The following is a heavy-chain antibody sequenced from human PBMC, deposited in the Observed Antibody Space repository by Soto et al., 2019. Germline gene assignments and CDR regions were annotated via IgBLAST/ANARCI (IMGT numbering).Heavy chain of an antibody. CDR1: GFTFSIYS. J-gene: IGHJ6*02. Sequence: PGGSLRLSCAASGFTFSIYSMNWFRQAPGKGLEWVSSISSSSSYIYYADSVKGRFTISRDNAKNSLYLQMNSLRAEDTAVYYCARGPPGYYYGMDVWGQGTTVTVSS. CDR2: ISSSSSYI. CDR3: ARGPPGYYYGMDV. V-gene: IGHV3-21*01.